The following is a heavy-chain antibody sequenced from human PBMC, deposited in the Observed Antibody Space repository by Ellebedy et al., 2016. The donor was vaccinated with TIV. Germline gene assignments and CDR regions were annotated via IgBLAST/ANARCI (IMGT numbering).Heavy chain of an antibody. Sequence: GESLKISCAASGFTFSTYWMHWVRQAPGKGLEWVAYIKQDGSEMDYVDSVKGRFTISRDNSKNSLYLQMNSLRTEDTALYYCAKVIAGGYYYYGMDVWGQGTTVTVSS. CDR2: IKQDGSEM. D-gene: IGHD3-16*01. CDR3: AKVIAGGYYYYGMDV. CDR1: GFTFSTYW. V-gene: IGHV3-7*03. J-gene: IGHJ6*02.